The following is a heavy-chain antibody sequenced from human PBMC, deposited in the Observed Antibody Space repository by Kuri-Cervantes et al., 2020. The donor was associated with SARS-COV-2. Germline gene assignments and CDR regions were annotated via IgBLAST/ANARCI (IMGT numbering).Heavy chain of an antibody. V-gene: IGHV1-69*04. J-gene: IGHJ4*02. D-gene: IGHD5-24*01. CDR1: GGTFSSYA. CDR3: AREMATITAQGYFDY. CDR2: IVPILGIA. Sequence: SVKVSCKASGGTFSSYAISWVRQAPGQGLEWMGRIVPILGIANYAQKFQGRVTITADKSTSTAYMELSSLRSEDTAVYYCAREMATITAQGYFDYWGQGTLVTVSS.